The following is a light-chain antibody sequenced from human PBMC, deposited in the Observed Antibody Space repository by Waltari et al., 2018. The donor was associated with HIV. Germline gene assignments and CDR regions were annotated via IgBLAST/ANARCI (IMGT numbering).Light chain of an antibody. V-gene: IGKV4-1*01. Sequence: DIVMTQSPDSLAVSLGERATINCKSSQSILYSSKNKNYLAWYQQKPGQPPNLLIYWASTRESVVPDRFSGSGSVTDFTLTISSLQSEDVAVYYCQQYYSSPMYTFGQGTKLEIK. CDR1: QSILYSSKNKNY. CDR2: WAS. CDR3: QQYYSSPMYT. J-gene: IGKJ2*01.